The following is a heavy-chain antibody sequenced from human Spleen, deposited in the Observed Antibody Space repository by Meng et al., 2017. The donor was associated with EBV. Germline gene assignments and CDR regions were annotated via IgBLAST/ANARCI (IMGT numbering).Heavy chain of an antibody. J-gene: IGHJ4*01. D-gene: IGHD6-19*01. CDR2: INLGGNT. Sequence: QVQLQQWGGGLLKPSETLSLTGAGYGWSSSCSDWSWIRQPPGKGLEWIGEINLGGNTNYNPSLKSRVSISVDTSKNHFSLKVDSVTAADTAVYYCATWNNNGWYYGYWGQGTLVTVSS. CDR3: ATWNNNGWYYGY. CDR1: GWSSSCSD. V-gene: IGHV4-34*01.